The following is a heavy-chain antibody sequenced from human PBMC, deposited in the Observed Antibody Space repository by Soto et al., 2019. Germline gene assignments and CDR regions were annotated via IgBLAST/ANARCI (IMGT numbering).Heavy chain of an antibody. CDR1: GYTFTSYA. D-gene: IGHD2-8*01. J-gene: IGHJ4*02. CDR2: INAGNGNT. V-gene: IGHV1-3*01. Sequence: VASVKVSCKASGYTFTSYAMHWVRQAPGQRLEWMGWINAGNGNTKYSQKFQGRVTITRDTSASTAYMELSSLRSEDTAVYYCARGCTNGVCFTIDYWGQGTLITVSS. CDR3: ARGCTNGVCFTIDY.